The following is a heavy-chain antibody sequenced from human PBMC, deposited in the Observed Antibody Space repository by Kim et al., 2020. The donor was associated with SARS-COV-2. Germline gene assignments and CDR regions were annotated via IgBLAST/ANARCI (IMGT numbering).Heavy chain of an antibody. J-gene: IGHJ6*02. CDR1: GFTFSSFW. D-gene: IGHD3-3*01. CDR3: VRGSGNFGYGMGV. CDR2: INNVGSAT. Sequence: GGSLRLSCAASGFTFSSFWMHWVRQAPGTGLMWVSRINNVGSATIYADSVKGRFTISRDNAKSTLYLQMNSLRAEDTAVYYCVRGSGNFGYGMGVWGQGTTVTVSS. V-gene: IGHV3-74*01.